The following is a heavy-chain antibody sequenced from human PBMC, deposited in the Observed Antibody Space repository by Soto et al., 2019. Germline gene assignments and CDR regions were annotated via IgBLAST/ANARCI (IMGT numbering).Heavy chain of an antibody. Sequence: ASVKVSCKASGYTFTSYGISWVRQAPVQGLEWMGWISAYNGNTNYAQKLQGRVTMTTDTSTSTAYMELRSLRSDDTAVYYCARGGQRWLQAYYFDYWGQGTLVTVSS. CDR1: GYTFTSYG. V-gene: IGHV1-18*01. J-gene: IGHJ4*02. CDR3: ARGGQRWLQAYYFDY. D-gene: IGHD5-12*01. CDR2: ISAYNGNT.